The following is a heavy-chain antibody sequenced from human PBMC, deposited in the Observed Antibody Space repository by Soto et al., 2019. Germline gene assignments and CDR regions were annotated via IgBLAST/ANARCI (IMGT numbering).Heavy chain of an antibody. J-gene: IGHJ4*02. V-gene: IGHV4-59*01. Sequence: SETLSLTCTVSGGSISSDFWSWIRQPPGKGLEWIGYIYYSGSTNYNPSLKSRGTISVDTSKKQFSLKLRSVTAADTAVYYCARVWTAGNPYYHFDYWGQGTLVTVSS. D-gene: IGHD6-13*01. CDR1: GGSISSDF. CDR2: IYYSGST. CDR3: ARVWTAGNPYYHFDY.